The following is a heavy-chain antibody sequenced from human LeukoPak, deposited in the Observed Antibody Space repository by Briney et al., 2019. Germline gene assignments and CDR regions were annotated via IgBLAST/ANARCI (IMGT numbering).Heavy chain of an antibody. CDR2: ISSSGSII. CDR3: ARDPISYYYYMDV. V-gene: IGHV3-48*01. CDR1: GFTFSRFA. D-gene: IGHD3-16*01. Sequence: PWGSLRLSCGASGFTFSRFAMNWVRQAPGKGLEWISYISSSGSIIYYADSMKGRFNVSRDNAKNSLYLQINSLSAEDTAVYYCARDPISYYYYMDVWGKGTSVFVSS. J-gene: IGHJ6*03.